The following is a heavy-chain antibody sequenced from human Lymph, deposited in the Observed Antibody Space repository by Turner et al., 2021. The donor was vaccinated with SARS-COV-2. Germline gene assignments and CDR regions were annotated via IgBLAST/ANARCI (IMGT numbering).Heavy chain of an antibody. D-gene: IGHD1-26*01. CDR1: VFTFDDYA. Sequence: EVQLVESGGGLVQPGRSLRLSCAASVFTFDDYAMHWVRQAPGKGLEWVSGINWSGGSIDYADSVKGRFTISRDNPKNSLYLQMNSLRAEDTAFYYCAKDLAGTYYSSFDYWGQGTLVTVSS. CDR2: INWSGGSI. J-gene: IGHJ4*02. V-gene: IGHV3-9*01. CDR3: AKDLAGTYYSSFDY.